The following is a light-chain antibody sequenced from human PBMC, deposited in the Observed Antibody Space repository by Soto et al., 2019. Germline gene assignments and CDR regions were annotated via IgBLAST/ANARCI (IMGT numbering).Light chain of an antibody. Sequence: QSVLTQPASVSGSPGQSITISCTGSSSDVGRYKYVSWYQQHPGKAPKLMIYEVSNRPSGVSNRFSGSKSGNTASLTISGLQAEDEADYYCTSYTSSTSLYVFGTGTKLTVL. CDR1: SSDVGRYKY. J-gene: IGLJ1*01. CDR3: TSYTSSTSLYV. CDR2: EVS. V-gene: IGLV2-14*01.